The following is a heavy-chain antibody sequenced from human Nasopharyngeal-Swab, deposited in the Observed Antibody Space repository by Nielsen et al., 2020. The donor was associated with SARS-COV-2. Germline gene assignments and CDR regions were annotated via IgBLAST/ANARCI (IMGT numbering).Heavy chain of an antibody. CDR2: IIPIFGTA. Sequence: SVNVSCKASGGTFSSYAISWVRQAPGQGLEWMGGIIPIFGTANYAQKFQGRVTITADESTSTAYMELSSLRSEDTAVYYCARVTAMAEGYYYGMDVWGQGTTVTVSS. CDR3: ARVTAMAEGYYYGMDV. V-gene: IGHV1-69*13. D-gene: IGHD5-18*01. CDR1: GGTFSSYA. J-gene: IGHJ6*02.